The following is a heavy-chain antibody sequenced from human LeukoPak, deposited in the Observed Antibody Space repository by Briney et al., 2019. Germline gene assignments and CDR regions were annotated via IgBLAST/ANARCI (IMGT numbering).Heavy chain of an antibody. CDR1: GFTFSSYG. Sequence: GGSLRLSCAASGFTFSSYGMHWVRQAPGKGLEWVAFIRYDGSNKYYADSVKGRFTISRDNSKNTLYLQMNSLRAEDTAVYYCAKDLGSGSGSYFAAGYWGQGTLVTVSS. CDR3: AKDLGSGSGSYFAAGY. J-gene: IGHJ4*02. CDR2: IRYDGSNK. V-gene: IGHV3-30*02. D-gene: IGHD3-10*01.